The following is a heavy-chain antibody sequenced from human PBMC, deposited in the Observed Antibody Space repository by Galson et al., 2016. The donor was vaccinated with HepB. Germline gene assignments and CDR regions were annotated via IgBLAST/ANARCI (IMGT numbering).Heavy chain of an antibody. CDR1: GFSFSNYA. Sequence: SLRLSCAASGFSFSNYAMNWVRQAPGKGLEWVSYIRSSSDTTYYGDSVKGRFTISRENAENSLYPQMNSLRAEDTAVYYCARDQGLEQPYYFAFWGQGTLVTVSS. V-gene: IGHV3-48*01. CDR3: ARDQGLEQPYYFAF. J-gene: IGHJ4*02. CDR2: IRSSSDTT. D-gene: IGHD1/OR15-1a*01.